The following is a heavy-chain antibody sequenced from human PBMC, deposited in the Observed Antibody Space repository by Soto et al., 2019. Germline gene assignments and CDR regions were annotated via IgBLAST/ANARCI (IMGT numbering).Heavy chain of an antibody. CDR2: MSYDGSDT. CDR1: GFILSNNG. D-gene: IGHD3-10*01. Sequence: PGGSLRLSCVVSGFILSNNGMHWVRQTPGKGLEWVAFMSYDGSDTFYADPVKGRFTISRDNSKNTLYLQMNSLRAEDTAVYYCAKARGAMVRGAAFYFDYWGQGTLVTVSS. J-gene: IGHJ4*02. V-gene: IGHV3-30*02. CDR3: AKARGAMVRGAAFYFDY.